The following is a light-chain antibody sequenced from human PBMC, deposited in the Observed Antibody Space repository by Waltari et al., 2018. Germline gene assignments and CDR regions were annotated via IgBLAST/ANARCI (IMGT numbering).Light chain of an antibody. J-gene: IGLJ3*02. CDR1: SSDVGGYHY. CDR2: DVS. CDR3: SSYTSSSTWV. Sequence: QSALTQPASVSGSPGQSITISCTGTSSDVGGYHYVSWYHPHPGKAPKLMLYDVSKRPSGVSNRFSGSKSGHTASLTISGLQTEDEADYYGSSYTSSSTWVFGGGTKLTVL. V-gene: IGLV2-14*01.